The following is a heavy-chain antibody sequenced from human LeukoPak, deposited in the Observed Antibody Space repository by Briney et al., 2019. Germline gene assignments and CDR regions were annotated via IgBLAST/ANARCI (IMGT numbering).Heavy chain of an antibody. D-gene: IGHD5-24*01. J-gene: IGHJ4*02. CDR2: IIPIFGTA. V-gene: IGHV1-69*01. CDR1: GGTFSSYA. Sequence: GSSVKVSCKXSGGTFSSYAISWVRQSPGQGLEWMGGIIPIFGTANYAQKFQGRVTITADGSTSTAYMELSSLRSEDTAVYYCARDEMATIAYWGQGTLVTVSS. CDR3: ARDEMATIAY.